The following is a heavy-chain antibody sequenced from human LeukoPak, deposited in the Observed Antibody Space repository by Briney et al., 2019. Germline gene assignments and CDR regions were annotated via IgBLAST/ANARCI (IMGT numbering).Heavy chain of an antibody. CDR2: IVVGSGNT. CDR1: GFTFTSSV. Sequence: GTSVKVSCKASGFTFTSSVVQWVRQAGGQRLEWIGWIVVGSGNTNYAQKFQERVTITRVMSTSTAYMELSSLRFEDTAVYYCAADRAGSYLRFVYWGQGTPVTVSS. J-gene: IGHJ4*02. D-gene: IGHD3-10*01. V-gene: IGHV1-58*01. CDR3: AADRAGSYLRFVY.